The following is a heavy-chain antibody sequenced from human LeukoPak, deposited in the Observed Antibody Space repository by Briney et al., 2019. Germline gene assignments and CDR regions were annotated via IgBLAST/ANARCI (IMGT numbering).Heavy chain of an antibody. CDR3: ASAPFFCFGGSCPYYMDV. J-gene: IGHJ6*03. Sequence: GRSLRLSCAASGFVFSSFAMHWVRQAPGKGLEWVATIRDDGSYKYHTDSVKGRFTITRDNSNNTLYLQMNGLRAEDTAVYYCASAPFFCFGGSCPYYMDVWGKGTLVTVSS. CDR2: IRDDGSYK. D-gene: IGHD2-15*01. V-gene: IGHV3-33*01. CDR1: GFVFSSFA.